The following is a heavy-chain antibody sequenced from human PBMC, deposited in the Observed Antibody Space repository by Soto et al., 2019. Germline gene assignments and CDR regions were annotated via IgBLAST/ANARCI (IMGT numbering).Heavy chain of an antibody. CDR1: GYTFTSYA. J-gene: IGHJ6*02. Sequence: QVQLVQSGAEVKKPGASVKVSCKASGYTFTSYAMHWVRQAPGQRLEWMGWINAGNGNTKYSQKFQGRVTITRDTSASTAYMELSSLRSEDTAVYYCARVLGIAAAGRLGMDVWGPGTTVTVSS. D-gene: IGHD6-13*01. CDR3: ARVLGIAAAGRLGMDV. CDR2: INAGNGNT. V-gene: IGHV1-3*01.